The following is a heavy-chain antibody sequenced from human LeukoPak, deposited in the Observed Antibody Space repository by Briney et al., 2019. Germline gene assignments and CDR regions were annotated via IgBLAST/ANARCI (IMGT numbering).Heavy chain of an antibody. CDR3: ARTGRYSYGYAHDY. V-gene: IGHV3-48*04. D-gene: IGHD5-18*01. CDR2: ISSSSSTI. J-gene: IGHJ4*02. CDR1: GFTFSTYN. Sequence: PGGSLRLSCAASGFTFSTYNMNWVRQAPGKGLEWVSYISSSSSTIYYADSVKGRFTISRDNAKNSLYLQMNSLRAEDTAMYYCARTGRYSYGYAHDYWGQGTLVTVSS.